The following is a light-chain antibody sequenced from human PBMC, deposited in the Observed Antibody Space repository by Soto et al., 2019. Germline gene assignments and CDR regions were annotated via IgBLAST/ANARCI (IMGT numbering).Light chain of an antibody. CDR1: QSISSW. CDR2: DAS. Sequence: DIQMTQSPSTLSASVGDRVTITCRASQSISSWLAWYQQKPGKAPKLLIYDASSLESGVPSRFSGSGSGTEFTLTISSLQPDDVATYYCQQYNSYSVTFGQGTKVEIQ. V-gene: IGKV1-5*01. CDR3: QQYNSYSVT. J-gene: IGKJ1*01.